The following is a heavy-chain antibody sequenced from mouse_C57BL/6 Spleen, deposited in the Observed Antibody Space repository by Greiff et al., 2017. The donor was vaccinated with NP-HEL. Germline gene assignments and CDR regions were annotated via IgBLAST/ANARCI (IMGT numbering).Heavy chain of an antibody. CDR3: ARGLRYYYGSSPHFDY. D-gene: IGHD1-1*01. J-gene: IGHJ2*01. CDR1: GYSITSGYY. Sequence: EVKLMESGPGLVKPSQSLSLTCSVTGYSITSGYYWNWIRQFPGNILEWMGYISYDGSNYYNPSLKNRISITRDTSKNQLFLKLNSVTTEDTATYYCARGLRYYYGSSPHFDYWGQGTTLTVSS. V-gene: IGHV3-6*01. CDR2: ISYDGSN.